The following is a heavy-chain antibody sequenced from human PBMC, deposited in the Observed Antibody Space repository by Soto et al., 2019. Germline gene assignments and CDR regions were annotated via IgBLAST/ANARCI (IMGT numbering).Heavy chain of an antibody. CDR2: IFNSGST. V-gene: IGHV4-31*03. CDR1: GGSISSAGYY. CDR3: ASEGPSSATYYYAMDV. D-gene: IGHD3-22*01. Sequence: QVQLQESGPGLVRPSQTLSLTCTVSGGSISSAGYYWTWIRLHPGKGLEWIGYIFNSGSTYYNPCLEGGVTMSVDTSKMQYSLKLNSVTAADTAVYYCASEGPSSATYYYAMDVWGQGTTVTVSS. J-gene: IGHJ6*02.